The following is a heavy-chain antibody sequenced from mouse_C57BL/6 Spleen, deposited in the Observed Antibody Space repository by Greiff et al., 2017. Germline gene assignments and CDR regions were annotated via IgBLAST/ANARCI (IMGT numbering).Heavy chain of an antibody. D-gene: IGHD1-2*01. Sequence: VQLQQSGAELVMPGASVKLSCKASGYTFTSYWMHWVKQRPGQGLEWIGEIDPSDSYTNYNQKFKGKSTLTVDKSSSTAYMQLSSLTSEDSAVYYCARGYNYAMDYWGQGTSVTVSS. V-gene: IGHV1-69*01. CDR1: GYTFTSYW. J-gene: IGHJ4*01. CDR2: IDPSDSYT. CDR3: ARGYNYAMDY.